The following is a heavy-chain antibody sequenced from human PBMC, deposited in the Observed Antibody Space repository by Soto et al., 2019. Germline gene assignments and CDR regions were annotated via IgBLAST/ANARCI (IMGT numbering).Heavy chain of an antibody. CDR1: GGSISSSSYY. V-gene: IGHV4-39*01. J-gene: IGHJ5*02. D-gene: IGHD5-18*01. Sequence: QLQLQESGPGLVKPSETLSLTCTVSGGSISSSSYYWGWIRQPPGKGLEWIGSIYYSGSTYYNPSLKSRVTISVDTSKNQFSLKLSSVTAADTAVYYCARNVRDVTVAYVDTAMLRFEPRGQGTLVTVSS. CDR2: IYYSGST. CDR3: ARNVRDVTVAYVDTAMLRFEP.